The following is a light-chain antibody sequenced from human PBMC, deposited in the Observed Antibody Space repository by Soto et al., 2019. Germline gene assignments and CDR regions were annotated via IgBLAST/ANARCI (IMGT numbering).Light chain of an antibody. V-gene: IGLV1-44*01. CDR1: FSNIGSNT. CDR2: SNN. J-gene: IGLJ2*01. CDR3: AAWDDRLNGVV. Sequence: QSVLTQPPSASGTPGQRVTISCSGSFSNIGSNTVNWYQQLPGTAPKLLIYSNNQRPSGVPDRISGTKSGTSASLAISGLQSEDEADYYCAAWDDRLNGVVFGGGTKLTVL.